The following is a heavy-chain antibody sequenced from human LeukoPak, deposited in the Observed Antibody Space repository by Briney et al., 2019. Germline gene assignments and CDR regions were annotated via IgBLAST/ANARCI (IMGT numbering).Heavy chain of an antibody. CDR3: ARDRGYRPDTFDV. J-gene: IGHJ3*01. D-gene: IGHD3-22*01. CDR1: GYDFVSYG. V-gene: IGHV1-18*01. Sequence: AASVKVSFTASGYDFVSYGISWVRQAPGQGLEWMAWISPHNGGRKYAERIQGRVTLTTDTSTNTAYMDLRSLRSDDTAMYYCARDRGYRPDTFDVWGQGTMVTVSS. CDR2: ISPHNGGR.